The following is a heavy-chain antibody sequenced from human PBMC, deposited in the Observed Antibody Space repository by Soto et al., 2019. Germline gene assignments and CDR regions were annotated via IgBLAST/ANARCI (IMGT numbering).Heavy chain of an antibody. V-gene: IGHV3-7*01. CDR2: INQDGSEK. CDR1: GFTFSTDW. Sequence: EVQLMESGGGLVQPGGSRRLSFAASGFTFSTDWMDWVRQIPGKGLEWVANINQDGSEKNYVDSVKGRFTISRDNAENSLYLQMSSLTAEDSALYYCSRSLNSWGQGTLVTVSS. CDR3: SRSLNS. J-gene: IGHJ4*02.